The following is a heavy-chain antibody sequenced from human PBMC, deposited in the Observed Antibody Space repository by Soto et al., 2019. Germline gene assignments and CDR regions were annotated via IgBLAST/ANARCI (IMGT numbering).Heavy chain of an antibody. Sequence: GGSLRLSCAASGFAFSSYWMHWVRQPPGKGPVWVSRIYNDGSRTGDADSVKGRFTISRDNAKNTLYLQMSSLTVEDTAVYYCARDLSGNTTPYFDLWGQGTLVTVSS. CDR2: IYNDGSRT. D-gene: IGHD1-7*01. V-gene: IGHV3-74*01. J-gene: IGHJ4*02. CDR3: ARDLSGNTTPYFDL. CDR1: GFAFSSYW.